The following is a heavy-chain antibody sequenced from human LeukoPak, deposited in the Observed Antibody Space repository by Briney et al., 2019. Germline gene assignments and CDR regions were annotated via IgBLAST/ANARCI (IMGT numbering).Heavy chain of an antibody. CDR3: ARHTITGYSSGWYSSYYYYYYMDV. D-gene: IGHD6-19*01. CDR1: GGSFSGYY. Sequence: SETLSLTCAAYGGSFSGYYWSWIRQPPGKGLEWIGEINHSGSTNYNPSLKSRVTISVDTSKNQFSLKLSSVTAADTAVYYCARHTITGYSSGWYSSYYYYYYMDVWGKGTTVTISS. V-gene: IGHV4-34*01. CDR2: INHSGST. J-gene: IGHJ6*03.